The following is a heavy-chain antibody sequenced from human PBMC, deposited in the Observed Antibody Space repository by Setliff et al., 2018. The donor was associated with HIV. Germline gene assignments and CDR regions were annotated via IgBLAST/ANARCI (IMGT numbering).Heavy chain of an antibody. J-gene: IGHJ6*02. CDR1: RFDFNNYW. CDR3: ARKLRPGHGVDV. Sequence: GGSLRLSCAASRFDFNNYWMCWVRQAPGKGLEWVANIGQDGSEKNYVDSVKGRFTISRDNAKNSMDLQMNSLRAEDTAIYYCARKLRPGHGVDVWGQGTTSPSP. V-gene: IGHV3-7*01. CDR2: IGQDGSEK. D-gene: IGHD3-10*01.